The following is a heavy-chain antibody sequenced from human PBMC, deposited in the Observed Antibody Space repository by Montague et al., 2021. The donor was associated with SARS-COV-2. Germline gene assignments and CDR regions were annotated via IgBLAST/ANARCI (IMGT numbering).Heavy chain of an antibody. CDR3: ARADVEMATIKSGGPFYHFDY. Sequence: SETLSLTCTVSGGSISSYYWSWIRQPPGKGLEWIGYIYYSGSTNYNPSLKSPVTISVDTSKNQFSLTLSSVTAADTAVYYCARADVEMATIKSGGPFYHFDYWGQGTLVTVSS. D-gene: IGHD5-24*01. V-gene: IGHV4-59*13. J-gene: IGHJ4*02. CDR2: IYYSGST. CDR1: GGSISSYY.